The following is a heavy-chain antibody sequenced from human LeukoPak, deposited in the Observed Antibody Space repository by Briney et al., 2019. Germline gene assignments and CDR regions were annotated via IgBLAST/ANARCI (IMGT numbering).Heavy chain of an antibody. J-gene: IGHJ4*02. D-gene: IGHD2-8*01. Sequence: GRSLRLSCAASGFTFSSYGMHWVRQAPGKGLEWVAVISYDGSNKYLADSVKGRFTISRDNSKNTLYLQMNSLRAEDTAVYFCAKDNVWALPYYFDYWGQGTLVTVSS. CDR2: ISYDGSNK. V-gene: IGHV3-30*18. CDR3: AKDNVWALPYYFDY. CDR1: GFTFSSYG.